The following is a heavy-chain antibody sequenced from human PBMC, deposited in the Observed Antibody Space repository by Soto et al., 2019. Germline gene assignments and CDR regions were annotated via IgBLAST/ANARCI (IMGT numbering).Heavy chain of an antibody. Sequence: QLQLQESGPGLVKPSETLSLTCTVSGGSISSSSYYWGWIRQPPGKGLEWIGSIYYSGSTYYNPSLKSRVTISVDTSKNQFSLKLSSVTAADTAVYYCARLVPVTHLFDYWGQGTLVTVSS. CDR3: ARLVPVTHLFDY. CDR1: GGSISSSSYY. J-gene: IGHJ4*02. D-gene: IGHD4-17*01. V-gene: IGHV4-39*01. CDR2: IYYSGST.